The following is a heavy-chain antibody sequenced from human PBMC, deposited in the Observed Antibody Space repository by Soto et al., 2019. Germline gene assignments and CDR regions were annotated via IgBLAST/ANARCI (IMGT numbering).Heavy chain of an antibody. J-gene: IGHJ6*03. CDR2: IYPGDSDT. CDR1: GYSFTSYW. V-gene: IGHV5-51*01. CDR3: ARSGPGGNYYYYYMDV. Sequence: GESLKISCKGSGYSFTSYWIGWVRQMPGKGLEWMGIIYPGDSDTRYSPSFQGQVTISADKSISTAYLQWSSLKASDTAMYYCARSGPGGNYYYYYMDVWGKGTTVTVSS. D-gene: IGHD3-16*01.